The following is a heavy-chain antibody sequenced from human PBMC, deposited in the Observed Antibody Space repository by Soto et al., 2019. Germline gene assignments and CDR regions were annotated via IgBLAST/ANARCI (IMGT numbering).Heavy chain of an antibody. CDR2: ISSSSSYI. CDR1: GFTFSSYS. D-gene: IGHD3-22*01. CDR3: ARDLAIDYGMDV. V-gene: IGHV3-21*01. J-gene: IGHJ6*02. Sequence: GGSLRLSCAASGFTFSSYSMNWVRQAPGKGLEWVSSISSSSSYIYYADSVKGRFTISRDNAKNSLYLQMNSLRAEDTAVYYCARDLAIDYGMDVWGQGTTVTV.